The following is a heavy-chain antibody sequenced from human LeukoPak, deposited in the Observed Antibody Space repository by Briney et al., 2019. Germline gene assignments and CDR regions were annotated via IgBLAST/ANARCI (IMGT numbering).Heavy chain of an antibody. D-gene: IGHD5-18*01. J-gene: IGHJ6*02. CDR3: AKGVVDTADYGMDV. V-gene: IGHV3-9*01. CDR2: ISWNSGSI. Sequence: GGSLRLSCAASGFTLDDYAMHWVRQASGKGLEWVSGISWNSGSIGYADSVKGRFTISRDNAKNSLYLQMNSLRAEDTALYYCAKGVVDTADYGMDVWGQGTTVTVSS. CDR1: GFTLDDYA.